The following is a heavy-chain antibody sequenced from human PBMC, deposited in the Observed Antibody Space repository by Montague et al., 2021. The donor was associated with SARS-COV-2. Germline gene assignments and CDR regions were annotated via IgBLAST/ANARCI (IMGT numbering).Heavy chain of an antibody. J-gene: IGHJ3*01. CDR1: GGSISSSSYY. CDR2: MHLSGGS. V-gene: IGHV4-39*01. Sequence: SETLSLTCTVSGGSISSSSYYWGWIRQPPGKGLEWIGCMHLSGGSYYNPSLKSRVTISVDTPKNQFSLKLSSVTAADTAVYYCARHGVWFGELQSFDLWGQGTLVTVSS. CDR3: ARHGVWFGELQSFDL. D-gene: IGHD3-10*01.